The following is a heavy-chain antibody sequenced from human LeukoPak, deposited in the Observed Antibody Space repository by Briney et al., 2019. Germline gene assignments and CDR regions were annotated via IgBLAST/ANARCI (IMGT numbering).Heavy chain of an antibody. D-gene: IGHD3-3*01. V-gene: IGHV4-34*01. Sequence: SETLSLTCAVYGGSFSGYYWSWIRQPPGKGLEWIGEINHSGSTNYNPSLKSRVTISVDTSKNQFSLKLSSVTAADTAVYYCARATYYDFWSGSANDYWGQGTLVTVSS. CDR3: ARATYYDFWSGSANDY. CDR2: INHSGST. J-gene: IGHJ4*02. CDR1: GGSFSGYY.